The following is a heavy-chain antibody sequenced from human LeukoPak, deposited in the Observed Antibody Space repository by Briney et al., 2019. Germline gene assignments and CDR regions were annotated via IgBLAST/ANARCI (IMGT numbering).Heavy chain of an antibody. CDR1: GFTFAGYG. CDR3: AKARQPGPYDY. CDR2: ISSNSGSI. V-gene: IGHV3-9*01. Sequence: GRSLRLSCAASGFTFAGYGMRWVRQAPGQGLEWVACISSNSGSIGYADYVKGRFTISRDTSKNSLYMQMNSLRAEDTALYYCAKARQPGPYDYWGQGTLVTVSS. D-gene: IGHD2-8*02. J-gene: IGHJ4*02.